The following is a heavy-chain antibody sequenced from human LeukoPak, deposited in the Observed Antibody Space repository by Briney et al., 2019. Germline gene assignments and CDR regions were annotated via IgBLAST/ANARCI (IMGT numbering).Heavy chain of an antibody. CDR2: INSDGSST. D-gene: IGHD6-13*01. V-gene: IGHV3-74*01. Sequence: PGGSLRLSCAASGFTFSNYAMTWVRQAPGKGLVWVSRINSDGSSTTYADSVKGRFTISRDNAKNTLYLQMNSLKVEDTAVYYCTRVFVGDEYSSSGYWGQGTLVTVSS. J-gene: IGHJ4*02. CDR3: TRVFVGDEYSSSGY. CDR1: GFTFSNYA.